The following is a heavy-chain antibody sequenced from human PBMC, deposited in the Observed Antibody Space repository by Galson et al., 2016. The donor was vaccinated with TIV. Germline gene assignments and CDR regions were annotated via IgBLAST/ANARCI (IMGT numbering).Heavy chain of an antibody. CDR1: GYTFTAHP. J-gene: IGHJ4*02. CDR2: INAGNRDT. Sequence: SVKVSCKASGYTFTAHPIHWVRQAPGQTPEWMGWINAGNRDTKYSQRFQDGVTFTRDTSATTVYMDLSRLTSEDTAVYYCARHPNCGGDCYKYDSWGQGTLVTVSS. D-gene: IGHD2-21*01. CDR3: ARHPNCGGDCYKYDS. V-gene: IGHV1-3*01.